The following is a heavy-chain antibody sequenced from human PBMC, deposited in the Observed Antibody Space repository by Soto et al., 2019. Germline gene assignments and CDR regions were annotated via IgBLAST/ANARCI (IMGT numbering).Heavy chain of an antibody. Sequence: EVQLVESGGGLVQPGGSLRLSCAASGFTFSDHYMDWVRQAPGKGLEWVGRTRNKANSYTTEYAASVKGRFTISRDDSKNSLYLQMNTLKTEDTAVYYCSRLADYWGQGTLVTVSS. CDR2: TRNKANSYTT. J-gene: IGHJ4*02. V-gene: IGHV3-72*01. CDR1: GFTFSDHY. CDR3: SRLADY.